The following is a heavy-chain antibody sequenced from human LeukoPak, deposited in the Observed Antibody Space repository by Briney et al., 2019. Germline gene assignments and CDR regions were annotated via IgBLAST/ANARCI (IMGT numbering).Heavy chain of an antibody. V-gene: IGHV4-34*01. J-gene: IGHJ3*02. D-gene: IGHD2-2*01. Sequence: SETLSLTCAVYGGSFSGYYWSWIRQPPGKGLEWIGEINHSGSTNYNPSLKSRVTISVEPSKNQFSLKLSSLTAADTAVYYCARGGEVGEHRCSTSCYAFDIWGQGTMVTVSS. CDR3: ARGGEVGEHRCSTSCYAFDI. CDR2: INHSGST. CDR1: GGSFSGYY.